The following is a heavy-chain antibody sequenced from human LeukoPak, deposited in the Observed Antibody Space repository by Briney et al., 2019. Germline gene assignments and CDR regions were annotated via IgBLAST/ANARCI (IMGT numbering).Heavy chain of an antibody. CDR1: GGSFSGYY. Sequence: SETLSLTCAVYGGSFSGYYWSWIRQPPGKGLEWIGEINHSGSTNYNPSLKSRVTISVDTSKNQFSLKLSSVTAADTAVYYCARRRLLWYSSSYYFDYWGQGTLVTVSS. D-gene: IGHD6-6*01. V-gene: IGHV4-34*01. J-gene: IGHJ4*02. CDR3: ARRRLLWYSSSYYFDY. CDR2: INHSGST.